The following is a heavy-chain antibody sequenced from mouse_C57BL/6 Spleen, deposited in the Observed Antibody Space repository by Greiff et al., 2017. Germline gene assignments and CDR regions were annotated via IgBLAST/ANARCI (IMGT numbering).Heavy chain of an antibody. V-gene: IGHV5-9-1*02. CDR1: GFTFSSYA. CDR3: TRGLFITTVVERFYYAMDY. D-gene: IGHD1-1*01. Sequence: DVKLVESGEGLVKPGGSLTLSCAASGFTFSSYAMSWVRQTPEKRLEWVAYISSGGDYIYYADTVKGRFTISRDNARNTLYLQMSSLKSEDTAMYYCTRGLFITTVVERFYYAMDYWGQGTSVTVSS. J-gene: IGHJ4*01. CDR2: ISSGGDYI.